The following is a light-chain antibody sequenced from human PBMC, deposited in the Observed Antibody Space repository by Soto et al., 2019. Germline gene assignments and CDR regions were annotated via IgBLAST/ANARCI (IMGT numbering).Light chain of an antibody. CDR2: GAS. CDR1: QSVSSSY. J-gene: IGKJ2*01. V-gene: IGKV3-20*01. Sequence: ELVLTQSPGTLSLCPGERATLSCRASQSVSSSYLAWYQQKPGQAPRLLIYGASNRATGIPDRFSGSGSGTDFTLTISRLEPEDFAVYFCQQYGRSPAFTFGQGTKVDIK. CDR3: QQYGRSPAFT.